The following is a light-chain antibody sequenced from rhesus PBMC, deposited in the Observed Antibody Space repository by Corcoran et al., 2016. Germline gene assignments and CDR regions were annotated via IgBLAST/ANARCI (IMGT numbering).Light chain of an antibody. CDR1: QGISSG. CDR3: QQYSSRPYS. Sequence: DIQMTQSPSSLSASVGDTVTITCRASQGISSGLAWYQQKQGKAPTLLSDKGSSLQSGVPSRVSGSGSGTDFTLTISSLQSEDFATYYCQQYSSRPYSFGQGTKVEIK. J-gene: IGKJ2*01. V-gene: IGKV1-22*01. CDR2: KGS.